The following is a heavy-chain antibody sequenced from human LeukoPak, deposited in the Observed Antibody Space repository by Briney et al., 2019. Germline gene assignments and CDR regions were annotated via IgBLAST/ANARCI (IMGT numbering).Heavy chain of an antibody. J-gene: IGHJ4*02. D-gene: IGHD4-23*01. CDR2: IYYSGST. V-gene: IGHV4-30-2*01. CDR3: ATLPPIPSPDKYGGGPYYFDY. CDR1: GGSISSGAYY. Sequence: SRTLSLTCTVSGGSISSGAYYWSWIRQPPGKGLEWIGHIYYSGSTYYNPSLKSRVTISVDTSKNQFSLKLSSVTAADTAVYYCATLPPIPSPDKYGGGPYYFDYWGQGTLVTVSS.